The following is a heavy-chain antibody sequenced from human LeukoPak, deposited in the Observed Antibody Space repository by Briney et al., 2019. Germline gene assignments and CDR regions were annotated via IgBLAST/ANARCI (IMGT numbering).Heavy chain of an antibody. V-gene: IGHV4-61*02. Sequence: SQTLSLTCTVSGGSISSGSYYWSWIQQPAGKGLEWIGRIYTSGSTNYNPSLKSRVTMSVDTSKNQFSLKLSSVTAADTAVYYCARIPYYYYYMDVWGKGTTVTVSS. J-gene: IGHJ6*03. CDR2: IYTSGST. CDR3: ARIPYYYYYMDV. CDR1: GGSISSGSYY.